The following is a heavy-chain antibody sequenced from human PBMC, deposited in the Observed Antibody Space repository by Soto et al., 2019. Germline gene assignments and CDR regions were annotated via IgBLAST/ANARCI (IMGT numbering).Heavy chain of an antibody. V-gene: IGHV1-46*01. CDR2: INPTGGST. D-gene: IGHD3-16*02. CDR3: ARSSAGVLGIIIERSDSLAP. CDR1: ADTFTSYY. J-gene: IGHJ5*02. Sequence: ASVKVSCKAPADTFTSYYIHWVRQAPGHGLEGMGIINPTGGSTRFAQTFQGRITMTRDTSTSTVYMELRSLRSEDTAIYYSARSSAGVLGIIIERSDSLAPWGQGSLVTLSS.